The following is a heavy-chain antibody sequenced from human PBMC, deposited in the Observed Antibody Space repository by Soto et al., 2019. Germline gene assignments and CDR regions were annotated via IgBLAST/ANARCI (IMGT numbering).Heavy chain of an antibody. J-gene: IGHJ4*02. V-gene: IGHV3-33*01. D-gene: IGHD3-10*01. Sequence: PGGSLRLSCAASGFTFSSYGMHWVRQAPGKGLEWVAVIWYDGSNKYHADSVKGRFTISRDNSKNTLYLQMNSLRAEDTAVYYCARGITMVRAPGYWGQGTLVTVSS. CDR3: ARGITMVRAPGY. CDR1: GFTFSSYG. CDR2: IWYDGSNK.